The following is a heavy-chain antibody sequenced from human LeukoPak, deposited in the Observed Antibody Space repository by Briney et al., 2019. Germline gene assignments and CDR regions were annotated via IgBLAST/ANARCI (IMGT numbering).Heavy chain of an antibody. CDR1: GFTFSSYS. CDR2: ISSSSSYI. Sequence: PGGSLRLSCAASGFTFSSYSMNWVRQAPGKGLEWVSSISSSSSYIYYADSVKGRFTISRDNAKNSLYLQMNSLRAEDTAVYYCARVSSGYCSSTSCYTTGNYYYYMDVWAKGPRSPSP. V-gene: IGHV3-21*01. D-gene: IGHD2-2*02. J-gene: IGHJ6*03. CDR3: ARVSSGYCSSTSCYTTGNYYYYMDV.